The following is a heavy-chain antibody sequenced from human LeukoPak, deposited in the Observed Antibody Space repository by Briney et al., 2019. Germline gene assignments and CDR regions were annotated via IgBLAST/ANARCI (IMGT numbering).Heavy chain of an antibody. CDR2: ISSNGGST. D-gene: IGHD6-19*01. V-gene: IGHV3-64*01. J-gene: IGHJ4*02. CDR1: GFTFSSYA. CDR3: ARDSSGPGY. Sequence: GGSLRLSCAASGFTFSSYAMHWVRQAPGKGLEYVSAISSNGGSTYYANSVKGRFTISRDNAKNSLYLQMNSLRAEDTAVYYCARDSSGPGYWGQGTLVTVSS.